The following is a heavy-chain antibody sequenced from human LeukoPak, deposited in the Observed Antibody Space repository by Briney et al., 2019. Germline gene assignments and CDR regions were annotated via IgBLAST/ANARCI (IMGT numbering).Heavy chain of an antibody. V-gene: IGHV1-18*01. CDR2: ISTYNDNT. D-gene: IGHD2-15*01. J-gene: IGHJ5*02. CDR1: GYTFTTYG. CDR3: ARVAGYCSGGSCRHLNWFDP. Sequence: GASVKVSCKASGYTFTTYGISWVRQAPGQGLQWMGWISTYNDNTNYAQNVQGRVTMTTDTSTSTAYMELRSLRSDDTAVYYCARVAGYCSGGSCRHLNWFDPWGQGTLVTVSS.